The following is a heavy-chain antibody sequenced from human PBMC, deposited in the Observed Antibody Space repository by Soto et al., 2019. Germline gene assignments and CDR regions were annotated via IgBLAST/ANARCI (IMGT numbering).Heavy chain of an antibody. J-gene: IGHJ6*02. CDR3: ARQKSGYDYGLIYYYYGMDV. CDR1: GGTFSSYA. Sequence: SVKVSCKASGGTFSSYAISWVRQAPGQGLEWMGGIIPIFGTANYAQKFQGRVTITADESTSTAYMELSSLRSEGTAVYYCARQKSGYDYGLIYYYYGMDVWGQGTTVTVS. D-gene: IGHD5-12*01. CDR2: IIPIFGTA. V-gene: IGHV1-69*13.